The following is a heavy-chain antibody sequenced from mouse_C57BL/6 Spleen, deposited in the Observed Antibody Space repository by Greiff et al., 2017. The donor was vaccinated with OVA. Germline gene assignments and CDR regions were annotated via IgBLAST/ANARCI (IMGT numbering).Heavy chain of an antibody. CDR2: INPNNGGT. CDR1: GYTFTDYY. D-gene: IGHD1-1*01. J-gene: IGHJ4*01. CDR3: ARYPITTVVEDYYAMDY. V-gene: IGHV1-26*01. Sequence: EVKLQQSGPGLVKPGASVKISCKASGYTFTDYYMNWVQQSHGKSLEWIGYINPNNGGTSYNQKFKGKATLTVDKSSSTAYMELRSLTSEDSAVYYCARYPITTVVEDYYAMDYWGQGTSVTVSS.